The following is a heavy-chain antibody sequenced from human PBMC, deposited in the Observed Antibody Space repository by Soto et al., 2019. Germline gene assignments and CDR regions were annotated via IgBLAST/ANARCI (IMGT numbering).Heavy chain of an antibody. V-gene: IGHV3-11*01. CDR2: ISGSGTTI. CDR1: GFTFSDYY. J-gene: IGHJ5*02. Sequence: GSLRLSCAASGFTFSDYYMSWIRQAPGKGLEWVSYISGSGTTIYYADSVKGRFTISRDNAKNSLYLQMNTLRAEDTAVYYCVIDRGSDYDYEVGWFDPWGQGPLVTVSS. D-gene: IGHD3-22*01. CDR3: VIDRGSDYDYEVGWFDP.